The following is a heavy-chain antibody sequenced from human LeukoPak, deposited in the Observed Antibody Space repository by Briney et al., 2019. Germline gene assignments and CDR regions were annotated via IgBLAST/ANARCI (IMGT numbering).Heavy chain of an antibody. D-gene: IGHD5-18*01. Sequence: GGSLRLSRAASGFNFIGYSMTWVRRPPGKGLEWVSSISSADKTYYADSVKGRFTVSRDNAGKSLYLQMDGLRPEDTAVYYCAREGYTYGHGVDFWGQGTLVTVSS. J-gene: IGHJ4*02. V-gene: IGHV3-69-1*01. CDR1: GFNFIGYS. CDR2: ISSADKT. CDR3: AREGYTYGHGVDF.